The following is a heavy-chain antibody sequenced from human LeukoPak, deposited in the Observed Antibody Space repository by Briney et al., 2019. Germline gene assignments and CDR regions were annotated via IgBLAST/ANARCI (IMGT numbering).Heavy chain of an antibody. V-gene: IGHV1-69*04. CDR2: IIPIFGIA. CDR3: AREGDGYNSHFDY. Sequence: SVKVSCKASGGTFSSYAISWVRQAPGQGLEWMGRIIPIFGIAYYAQKFQGRVTITADKSTSTAYMELSSLRSEDTAVYYCAREGDGYNSHFDYWGQGTLVTVSS. J-gene: IGHJ4*02. D-gene: IGHD5-24*01. CDR1: GGTFSSYA.